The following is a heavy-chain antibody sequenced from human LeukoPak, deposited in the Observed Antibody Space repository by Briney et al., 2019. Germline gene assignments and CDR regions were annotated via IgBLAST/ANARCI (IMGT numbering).Heavy chain of an antibody. V-gene: IGHV3-74*01. CDR3: ARDGYGGFDY. Sequence: GGSLRLSCAVSGFTFNSYWMYWVRQAPGKGLVLVSGINSDESSTTYADSVKGRFTISRDNAKNTLHLQMNSLRAGDTSVYYCARDGYGGFDYWGQGTLVTVSS. D-gene: IGHD5-18*01. J-gene: IGHJ4*02. CDR1: GFTFNSYW. CDR2: INSDESST.